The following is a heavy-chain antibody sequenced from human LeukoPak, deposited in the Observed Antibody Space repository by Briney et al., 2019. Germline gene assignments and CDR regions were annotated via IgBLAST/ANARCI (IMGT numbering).Heavy chain of an antibody. CDR3: ARTPYYYDSSGYYDY. Sequence: ASVKVSCKASGYTFTGYYIHWVRQAPGQGLEWMGWINPNSGGTNYAQKFQGWVIMTRDTSITTTYMELGRLRSDDTAVYYCARTPYYYDSSGYYDYWGQGTLVTVSS. CDR1: GYTFTGYY. J-gene: IGHJ4*02. V-gene: IGHV1-2*04. D-gene: IGHD3-22*01. CDR2: INPNSGGT.